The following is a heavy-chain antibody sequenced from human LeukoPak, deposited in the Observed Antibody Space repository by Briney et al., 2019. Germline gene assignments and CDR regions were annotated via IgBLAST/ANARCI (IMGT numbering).Heavy chain of an antibody. D-gene: IGHD5-18*01. CDR1: GFTFSDHY. CDR2: IQNKANSYIT. Sequence: GGSLRLSCAASGFTFSDHYMDWVRQATGKGLEWVGRIQNKANSYITEYAASVKGRFTISRDDSKNSLYLEMNSLKTEDTAFYYCTRSSYGTLNEYYHYHYIDVWGKGTTVTVSS. CDR3: TRSSYGTLNEYYHYHYIDV. V-gene: IGHV3-72*01. J-gene: IGHJ6*03.